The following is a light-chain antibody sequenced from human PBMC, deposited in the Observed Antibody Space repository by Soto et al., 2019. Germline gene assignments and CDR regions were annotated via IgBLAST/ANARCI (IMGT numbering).Light chain of an antibody. V-gene: IGKV2-28*01. CDR2: LGS. CDR3: MQTLQTPWT. J-gene: IGKJ1*01. Sequence: VLTQTPLSSPVTLGQPASISCRSSESLVHSNGDTYFSWLQQKPGQSPQVLIYLGSNRASGVPDRFRGSGSGTDFTLKISRVEAEDVGVYYCMQTLQTPWTFGQGTKVDIK. CDR1: ESLVHSNGDTY.